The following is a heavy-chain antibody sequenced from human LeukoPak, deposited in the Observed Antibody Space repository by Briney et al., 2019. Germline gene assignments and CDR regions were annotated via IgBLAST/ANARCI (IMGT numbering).Heavy chain of an antibody. CDR2: IKITPDGATT. Sequence: SGGSLGLSCVASGLFFSNAWMSWVRQAPGKGLEWVGLIKITPDGATTDYAAPVKGRSTISRDDSKDTLYLQMNSLKSEDTAMYYCCTGWGYLDHWGQGALVVVSS. CDR1: GLFFSNAW. CDR3: CTGWGYLDH. D-gene: IGHD3-16*01. J-gene: IGHJ4*02. V-gene: IGHV3-15*01.